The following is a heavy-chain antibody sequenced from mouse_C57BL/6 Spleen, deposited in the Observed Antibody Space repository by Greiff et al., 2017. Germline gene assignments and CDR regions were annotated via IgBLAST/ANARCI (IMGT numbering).Heavy chain of an antibody. Sequence: VQLKESGGGLVQPGGSMKLSCVASGFTFSNYWMNWVRQSPEKGLEWVAQIRLKSDNYATHYAESVKGRFTISRDDSKSSVYLQMNNLRAEDTGIYYCTRSNDSWFAYWGQGTLVTVSA. CDR2: IRLKSDNYAT. CDR3: TRSNDSWFAY. CDR1: GFTFSNYW. V-gene: IGHV6-3*01. J-gene: IGHJ3*01. D-gene: IGHD2-12*01.